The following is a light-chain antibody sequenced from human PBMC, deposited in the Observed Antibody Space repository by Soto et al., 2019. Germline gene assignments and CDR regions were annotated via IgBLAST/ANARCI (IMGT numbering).Light chain of an antibody. Sequence: DIQLTQSPSTLSASVGDRVTITCRASQSVGASLAWYQQRPGIAPKPLIYRASNLEGGVPSRFSGVGSGTEFSHTLTGLQPDDFATYYCQQYHTASQWTLGQGTK. J-gene: IGKJ1*01. CDR1: QSVGAS. CDR2: RAS. CDR3: QQYHTASQWT. V-gene: IGKV1-5*03.